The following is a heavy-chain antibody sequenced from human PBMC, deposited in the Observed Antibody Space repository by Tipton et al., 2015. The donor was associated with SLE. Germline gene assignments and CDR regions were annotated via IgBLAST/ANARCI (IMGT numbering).Heavy chain of an antibody. V-gene: IGHV4-38-2*01. CDR2: IHHGGST. CDR1: GYSISSGYY. CDR3: ARSLGTGYFDY. D-gene: IGHD7-27*01. J-gene: IGHJ4*02. Sequence: TLSLTCDVSGYSISSGYYWGWIRQSPGKGLEWLGRIHHGGSTNYNPSLESRLTLSVDTSKNQFFLKLRSVTAADTAVYYCARSLGTGYFDYWGQGTLVTVSS.